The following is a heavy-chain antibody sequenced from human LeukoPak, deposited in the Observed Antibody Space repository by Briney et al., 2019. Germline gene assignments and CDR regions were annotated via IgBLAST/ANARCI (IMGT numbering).Heavy chain of an antibody. CDR2: VSGSGGST. D-gene: IGHD2-15*01. CDR3: AKAVGSCPRY. CDR1: GSTFSSYA. Sequence: GGSLRLSCAASGSTFSSYAMSWVRQAPGKGLEWVSAVSGSGGSTYYADSVKGRFTISRDNSKNTLYLQMNSLRAEDTAVYYCAKAVGSCPRYWGQGTLVTVSS. J-gene: IGHJ4*02. V-gene: IGHV3-23*01.